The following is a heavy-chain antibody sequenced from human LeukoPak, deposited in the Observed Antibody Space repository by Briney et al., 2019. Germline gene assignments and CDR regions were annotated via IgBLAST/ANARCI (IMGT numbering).Heavy chain of an antibody. CDR1: GGSISSYY. CDR3: ARSLSYYYYYGMDV. J-gene: IGHJ6*02. V-gene: IGHV4-59*01. CDR2: IYYSGRT. Sequence: SETLSLTCTVPGGSISSYYWSWIRQPPGEGREGSGYIYYSGRTKYNPSLKSRVTISVDTSKTQFSLKLSSVTAADTAVYYCARSLSYYYYYGMDVWGQGTTVTVSS.